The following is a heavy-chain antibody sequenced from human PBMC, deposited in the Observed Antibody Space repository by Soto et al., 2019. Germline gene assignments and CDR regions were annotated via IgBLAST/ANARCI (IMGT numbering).Heavy chain of an antibody. CDR3: AREPATAKPEGVDF. J-gene: IGHJ4*02. CDR2: INPNSGST. V-gene: IGHV1-2*02. CDR1: GYTFSDYY. Sequence: ASVKVSCKASGYTFSDYYIHWVRQAPGQGLEWMGWINPNSGSTKYAPKFQGGVTMTRDTSITTAYMELSRLRSGDTAVYYCAREPATAKPEGVDFWGQGTLVTVS. D-gene: IGHD1-1*01.